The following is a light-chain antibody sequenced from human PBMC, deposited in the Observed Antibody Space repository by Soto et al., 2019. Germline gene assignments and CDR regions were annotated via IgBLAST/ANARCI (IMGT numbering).Light chain of an antibody. Sequence: EIVLTQSPGTLSLSPGERATLSCRASQAVSNKYLTWYQQKPGQPPRLLTYGASSRATGVPDRFSGSGSGTDFTLTISRLEPEDFAMYYCQHYGASRWTFGQGTKVDI. CDR1: QAVSNKY. V-gene: IGKV3-20*01. CDR3: QHYGASRWT. J-gene: IGKJ1*01. CDR2: GAS.